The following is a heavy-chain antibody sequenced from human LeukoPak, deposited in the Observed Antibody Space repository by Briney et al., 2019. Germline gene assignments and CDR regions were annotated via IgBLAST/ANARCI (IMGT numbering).Heavy chain of an antibody. CDR1: GFTFSNAW. CDR2: IKSKTDGGTI. CDR3: ATGSVDTAMVYFDY. J-gene: IGHJ4*02. V-gene: IGHV3-15*01. D-gene: IGHD5-18*01. Sequence: GGSLRLSCAASGFTFSNAWMSWVRQAPGKGLEWVGRIKSKTDGGTIDYAAPVKGRFTISRDDSKNTLYLQMNSLKTEDTALYYCATGSVDTAMVYFDYWGQGTLVTVSS.